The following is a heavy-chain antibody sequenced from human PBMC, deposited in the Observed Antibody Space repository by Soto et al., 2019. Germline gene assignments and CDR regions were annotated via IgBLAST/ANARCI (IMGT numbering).Heavy chain of an antibody. CDR2: LAPISGSP. Sequence: VQMVQSGAEVKEPGSSVKVSCTNSGDTFSHYVMSWVRQAPGQGLEWMGSLAPISGSPNYAERFEGRLTISSEAGTITMYMELRSLKYDDTAGYYCARIGVGSRRWGQGTMVTVSS. CDR3: ARIGVGSRR. D-gene: IGHD1-26*01. J-gene: IGHJ3*01. V-gene: IGHV1-69*18. CDR1: GDTFSHYV.